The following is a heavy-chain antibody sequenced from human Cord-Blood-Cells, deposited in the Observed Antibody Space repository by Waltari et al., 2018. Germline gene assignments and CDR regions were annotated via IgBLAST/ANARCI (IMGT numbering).Heavy chain of an antibody. D-gene: IGHD6-6*01. CDR3: ASPYSSSSRGYYYYYGMDV. V-gene: IGHV3-53*01. J-gene: IGHJ6*02. Sequence: EVQLVESGGGLIQPGGSLRLSCAASGFTVSSHYMRWVRQAPGKGLEWVSVIYSGGSTYYADSVKGRFTISRDNSKNTLYLQMNSLRAEDTAVYYCASPYSSSSRGYYYYYGMDVWGQGTTVTVSS. CDR2: IYSGGST. CDR1: GFTVSSHY.